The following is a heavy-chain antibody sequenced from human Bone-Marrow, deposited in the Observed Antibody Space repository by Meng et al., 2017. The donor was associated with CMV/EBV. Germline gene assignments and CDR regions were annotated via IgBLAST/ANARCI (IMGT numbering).Heavy chain of an antibody. V-gene: IGHV3-7*03. D-gene: IGHD5-18*01. J-gene: IGHJ6*02. CDR2: IKQDGSEK. CDR3: ARRGYSYGDGMDV. CDR1: GFTFSSYW. Sequence: GESLKISCAASGFTFSSYWMSWVRQAPGKGLEWAANIKQDGSEKYYVDSVKGRFTISRDNAKNSLYLQMNSLRAEDTAVYYCARRGYSYGDGMDVWGQGTTVTVSS.